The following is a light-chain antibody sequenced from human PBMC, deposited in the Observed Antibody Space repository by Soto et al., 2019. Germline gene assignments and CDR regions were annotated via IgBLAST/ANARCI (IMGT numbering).Light chain of an antibody. V-gene: IGKV3-15*01. CDR1: QGVSSN. Sequence: EIVMTQSPATLSLSPGERATLSCRASQGVSSNLAWYRQKPGQAPTLLIYRTSTRATGIPARFSGSGSGTEFTLTISSLQSEDFAFYYSQQYNNWPYTFGQGTKLEIK. J-gene: IGKJ2*01. CDR3: QQYNNWPYT. CDR2: RTS.